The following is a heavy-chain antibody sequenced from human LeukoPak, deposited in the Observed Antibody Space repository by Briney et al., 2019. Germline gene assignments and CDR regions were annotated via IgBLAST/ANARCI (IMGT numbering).Heavy chain of an antibody. J-gene: IGHJ4*02. CDR2: ISYSGET. Sequence: SETLSLTCNVAGVPISIYHWSWIRQAPGKGLEWIGYISYSGETNYNPSLKSRVTISQDTSTNQFTLKLTSVTAADTAIYYCASAPNENFFDYWGQGTLVTVSS. CDR3: ASAPNENFFDY. V-gene: IGHV4-59*01. CDR1: GVPISIYH.